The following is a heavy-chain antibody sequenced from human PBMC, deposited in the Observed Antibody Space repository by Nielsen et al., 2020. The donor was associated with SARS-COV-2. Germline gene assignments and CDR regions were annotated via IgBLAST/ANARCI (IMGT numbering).Heavy chain of an antibody. CDR3: AKEGGFYFDY. J-gene: IGHJ4*02. CDR2: FYSGGTT. Sequence: GESLKISCAASGFIVSSKYMNWVRQAPGKGLEWVSVFYSGGTTLYADSVKGRFIISRDNSKNTLYLQMNSLRAEDTAVYYCAKEGGFYFDYWGQGTLVTVSS. D-gene: IGHD3-16*01. V-gene: IGHV3-53*05. CDR1: GFIVSSKY.